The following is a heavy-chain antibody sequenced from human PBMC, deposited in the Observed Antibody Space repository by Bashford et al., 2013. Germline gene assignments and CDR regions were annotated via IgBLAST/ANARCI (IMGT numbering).Heavy chain of an antibody. V-gene: IGHV3-23*01. D-gene: IGHD3-16*01. CDR2: ISGSGGST. CDR1: GFTFSSYA. J-gene: IGHJ6*03. CDR3: GGSIPYYYMDV. Sequence: GSLRLSCAASGFTFSSYAMTWVRQAPGKGLEWVSAISGSGGSTYYADSVKGRFTISRDNSKNTLYLQMNSLRADDTAVYYCGGSIPYYYMDVWGKGDHGHRLL.